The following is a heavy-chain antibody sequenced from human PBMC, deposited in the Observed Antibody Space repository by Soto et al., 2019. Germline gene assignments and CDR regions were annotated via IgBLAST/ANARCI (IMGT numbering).Heavy chain of an antibody. CDR2: IHYSGST. Sequence: PSETRSLACPVCGESSTRCDYYWYWIRQPPGKGLEWIGYIHYSGSTYYNPSLQSRVTISVDTSKNQFSLKLSSVTAADTAVYYCASDQASRVVPWGQGTLVPSPQ. J-gene: IGHJ5*02. CDR3: ASDQASRVVP. V-gene: IGHV4-30-4*01. CDR1: GESSTRCDYY.